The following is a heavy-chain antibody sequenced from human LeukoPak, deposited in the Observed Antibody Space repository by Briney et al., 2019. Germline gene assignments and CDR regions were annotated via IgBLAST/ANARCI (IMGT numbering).Heavy chain of an antibody. CDR3: AREGVDIVVVDANYYYYYMDV. CDR2: ISPSGGST. CDR1: GYTFTSNY. V-gene: IGHV1-46*01. J-gene: IGHJ6*03. D-gene: IGHD2-15*01. Sequence: ASVKVSCKAFGYTFTSNYMHWVRQAPGQGLEWMGVISPSGGSTTYAQKFQGRVTITRDTSASTAYMELSSLRSEDMAVYYCAREGVDIVVVDANYYYYYMDVWGKGTTVTVSS.